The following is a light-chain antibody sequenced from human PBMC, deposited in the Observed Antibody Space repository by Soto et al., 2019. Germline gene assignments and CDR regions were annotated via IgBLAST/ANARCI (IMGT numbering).Light chain of an antibody. CDR3: QQVYSYPIT. V-gene: IGKV1-9*01. Sequence: DIQLTQSPSFLSTSVGDRVTITYRASQGVSSFLAWYQQKPGKAPRPLIYGASNLQSGVPSRFSGSGSGTEFTLTISSLQPEDFGTYYCQQVYSYPITFGQGTRLEIK. J-gene: IGKJ5*01. CDR2: GAS. CDR1: QGVSSF.